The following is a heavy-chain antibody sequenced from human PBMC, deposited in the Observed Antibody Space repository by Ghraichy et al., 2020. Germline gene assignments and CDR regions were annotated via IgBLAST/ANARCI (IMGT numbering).Heavy chain of an antibody. Sequence: SETLSLTCAVSGDSIISNNWWSWVRQPPGKGLEWIGEIFHSGRTNYNPSLKSRITISLDKSKNQFSLKMTSVTAADTAVYYCAREIDQLRYFDSWGQGTLVTVSS. CDR3: AREIDQLRYFDS. J-gene: IGHJ4*02. CDR1: GDSIISNNW. D-gene: IGHD2-2*01. V-gene: IGHV4-4*02. CDR2: IFHSGRT.